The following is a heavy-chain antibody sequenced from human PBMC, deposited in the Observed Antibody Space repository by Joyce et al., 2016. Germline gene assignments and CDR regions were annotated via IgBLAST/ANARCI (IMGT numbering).Heavy chain of an antibody. CDR3: ARQIVHNGAVGLDV. CDR1: GYTFTYYF. Sequence: QVQLVQPGTEVKKPGASVTVSCRASGYTFTYYFIHWWRQAPGQGLVWMGWRNSQKGATKTTRTFQGRVTMTRDASIPSAYREVGSLRSGDTAVDYCARQIVHNGAVGLDVWGQGTTVTVFS. D-gene: IGHD2-8*01. J-gene: IGHJ6*02. V-gene: IGHV1-2*02. CDR2: RNSQKGAT.